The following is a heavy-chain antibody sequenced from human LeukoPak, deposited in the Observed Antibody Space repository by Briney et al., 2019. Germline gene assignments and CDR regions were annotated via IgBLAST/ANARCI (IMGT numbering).Heavy chain of an antibody. V-gene: IGHV3-11*06. CDR1: GFTFSDYY. Sequence: GGSLRLSCAASGFTFSDYYMSWIRQAPGKGLEWVSYISSSNRYTNYADSVKGRFTISRDNAKNSLYLQMNSLRDEDSAVYYCARDLQTGLAFDAWGQGTVVAVSS. CDR2: ISSSNRYT. J-gene: IGHJ3*01. CDR3: ARDLQTGLAFDA. D-gene: IGHD7-27*01.